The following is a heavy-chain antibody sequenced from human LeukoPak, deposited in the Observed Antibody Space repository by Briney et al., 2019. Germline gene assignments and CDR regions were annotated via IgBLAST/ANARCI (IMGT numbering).Heavy chain of an antibody. CDR2: ISYDGSNK. CDR3: AKGQQLDY. D-gene: IGHD6-13*01. J-gene: IGHJ4*02. V-gene: IGHV3-30*18. CDR1: GFTFSSYG. Sequence: PGRSLRLSCAASGFTFSSYGMHWVRQAPGKGLEWVAVISYDGSNKYYADSVKGRFTISRDNSKNTLYLQMNSLRAEDTAVYYCAKGQQLDYWGQGILVTVSS.